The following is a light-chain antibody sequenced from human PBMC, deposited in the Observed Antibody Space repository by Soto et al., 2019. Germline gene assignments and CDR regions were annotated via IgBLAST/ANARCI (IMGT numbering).Light chain of an antibody. CDR1: QSISSY. CDR2: AAS. Sequence: DIQMTQSPSSLSASVGDRVTITCRASQSISSYLNWYQQKPGKAPNLLIYAASTLQSGVPSRFSGSGSGTDFTLTIRSLQPEDFATYYCQQSYTTPLTFGGGTKGEIK. CDR3: QQSYTTPLT. J-gene: IGKJ4*01. V-gene: IGKV1-39*01.